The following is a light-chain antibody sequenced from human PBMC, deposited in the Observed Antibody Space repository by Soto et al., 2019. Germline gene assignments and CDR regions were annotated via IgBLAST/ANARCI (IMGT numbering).Light chain of an antibody. J-gene: IGLJ3*02. CDR3: SSFAGSSKLV. V-gene: IGLV2-8*01. CDR2: EVN. Sequence: QSALTQPPSASGSPGHSVTISCTGTSSDVGRYKYVSWYQQYPGKAPKVMIYEVNKRPSGVPDRFSGSKSGNTASLTVSGLQTEDEAHYYCSSFAGSSKLVFGGGTKLTVL. CDR1: SSDVGRYKY.